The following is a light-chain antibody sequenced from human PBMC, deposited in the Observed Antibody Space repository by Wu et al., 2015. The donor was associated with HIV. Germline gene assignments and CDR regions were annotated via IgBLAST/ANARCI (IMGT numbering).Light chain of an antibody. CDR2: DAS. CDR3: QQRGNWPPYT. Sequence: EIVLTQSPATLSLSPGERATLSCRASQSISSYLGWYQHKPGQAPRLLISDASNRATGIPARFSGSGSGTDFTLTIINAEPEDSAVYYCQQRGNWPPYTFGQGTKVEIK. J-gene: IGKJ2*01. V-gene: IGKV3-11*01. CDR1: QSISSY.